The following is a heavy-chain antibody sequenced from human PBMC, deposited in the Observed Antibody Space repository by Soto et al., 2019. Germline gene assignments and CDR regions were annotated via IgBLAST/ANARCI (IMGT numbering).Heavy chain of an antibody. J-gene: IGHJ4*02. Sequence: QVQLVESGGGVVQPGRSLRLSCAASGFTFSSYGMHWVRQAPGKGLEWVAVISYDGSEKYYAVSVKGRFTISRDNSKNRLYLQMKSLRAEDTAVYYCAKGAVTTSLYYFDYWGQGTLVPVSS. CDR2: ISYDGSEK. V-gene: IGHV3-30*18. CDR3: AKGAVTTSLYYFDY. CDR1: GFTFSSYG. D-gene: IGHD4-17*01.